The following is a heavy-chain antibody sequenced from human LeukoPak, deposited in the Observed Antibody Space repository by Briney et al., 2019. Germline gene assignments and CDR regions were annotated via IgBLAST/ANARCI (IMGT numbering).Heavy chain of an antibody. V-gene: IGHV4-4*07. CDR1: GGSINTYY. CDR3: ARGQYYYDSSGYYTSDMYYFDY. D-gene: IGHD3-22*01. CDR2: IHSSGST. Sequence: SETLSLTCSVSGGSINTYYWSCIRQPAGKGLEWIGRIHSSGSTHYNPSLKSRVTISVDTSKNQFSLKLSSVTAADTAVYYCARGQYYYDSSGYYTSDMYYFDYWGQGTLVTVSS. J-gene: IGHJ4*02.